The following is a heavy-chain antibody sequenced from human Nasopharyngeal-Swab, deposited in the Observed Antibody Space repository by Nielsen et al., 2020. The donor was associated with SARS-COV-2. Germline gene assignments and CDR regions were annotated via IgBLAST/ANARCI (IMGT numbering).Heavy chain of an antibody. CDR1: GFTISNYG. V-gene: IGHV3-48*03. CDR2: MSSSGGTI. D-gene: IGHD3-22*01. CDR3: RGWLATFDI. J-gene: IGHJ3*02. Sequence: GESLKISCAASGFTISNYGMNWVRQAPGKGLEWVSHMSSSGGTIYYADSVKGRFTISRDNAKNSIYLQMNSLRAEDTAVYYCRGWLATFDIRGQGTLVIVSS.